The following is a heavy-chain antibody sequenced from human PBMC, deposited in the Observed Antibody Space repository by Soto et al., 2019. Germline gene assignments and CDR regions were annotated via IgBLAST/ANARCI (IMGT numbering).Heavy chain of an antibody. D-gene: IGHD1-1*01. CDR3: ARTPTGTTYYYYYGMDV. Sequence: SETLSLTCTVSGGSISSSSYYWGWIRQPPGKGLEWIGSIYYSGSTYYNPSLKSRVTISVDTSKNQFSLKLSSVTAADTAVYYCARTPTGTTYYYYYGMDVWGQGTTVTVSS. CDR1: GGSISSSSYY. V-gene: IGHV4-39*01. CDR2: IYYSGST. J-gene: IGHJ6*02.